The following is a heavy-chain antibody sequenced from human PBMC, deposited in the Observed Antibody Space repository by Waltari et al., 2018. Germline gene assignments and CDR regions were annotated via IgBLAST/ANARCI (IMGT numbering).Heavy chain of an antibody. D-gene: IGHD6-13*01. CDR2: IYYSGST. CDR1: GGSISSSSYY. V-gene: IGHV4-39*01. CDR3: ARPPHSSSWFYFDY. Sequence: QLQLQESGPGLVKPSETLSLTCTVSGGSISSSSYYRGWIRQPPGKGLEWIGSIYYSGSTYYNPSLKSRVTISVDTSKNQFSLKLSSVTAADTAVYYCARPPHSSSWFYFDYWGQGTLVTVSS. J-gene: IGHJ4*02.